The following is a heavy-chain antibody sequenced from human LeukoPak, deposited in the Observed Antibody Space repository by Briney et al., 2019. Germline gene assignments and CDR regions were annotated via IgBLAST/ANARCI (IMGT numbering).Heavy chain of an antibody. CDR2: ISSSSSYI. J-gene: IGHJ4*02. CDR3: ARESDYVWGSYTPQDY. V-gene: IGHV3-21*01. CDR1: GFTFSSYS. Sequence: GGSLRLSCAASGFTFSSYSMNWVRQAPGKGLEWVSSISSSSSYIYYADSVKGRFTISRDNAKNSLYLQKSSLRAEDTAVYYCARESDYVWGSYTPQDYWGQGTLVTVSS. D-gene: IGHD3-16*01.